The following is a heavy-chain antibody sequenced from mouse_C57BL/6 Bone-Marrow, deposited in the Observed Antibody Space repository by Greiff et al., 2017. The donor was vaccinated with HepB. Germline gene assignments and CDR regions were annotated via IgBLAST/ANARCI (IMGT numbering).Heavy chain of an antibody. J-gene: IGHJ3*01. Sequence: EVKVEESGEGLVKPGGSLKLSCAASGFTFSSYAMSWVRQTPEKRLEWVAYISSGGDYIYYADTVKGRFTISRDNARNTLYLQMSSLKSEDTAMYYCTRVLRPAWFAYWGQGTLVTVSA. CDR3: TRVLRPAWFAY. CDR1: GFTFSSYA. V-gene: IGHV5-9-1*02. CDR2: ISSGGDYI. D-gene: IGHD1-1*01.